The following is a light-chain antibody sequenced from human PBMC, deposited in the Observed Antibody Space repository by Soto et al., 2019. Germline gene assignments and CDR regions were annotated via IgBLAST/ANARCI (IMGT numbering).Light chain of an antibody. Sequence: EIVLTQSPGTLSLSRGERATLXXRASQSVSSSYLAWYQQKPGQAPRLXXYGASTRATGIPARFSGSGSGTEFTLTISSLQSEDFAVYYCQQYNNWPPITFGQGTRLEIK. CDR1: QSVSSSY. J-gene: IGKJ5*01. CDR2: GAS. CDR3: QQYNNWPPIT. V-gene: IGKV3-15*01.